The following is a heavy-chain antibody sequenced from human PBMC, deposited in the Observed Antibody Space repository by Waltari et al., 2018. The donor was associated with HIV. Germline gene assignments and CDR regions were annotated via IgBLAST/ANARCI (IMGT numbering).Heavy chain of an antibody. CDR1: GDTVADSY. J-gene: IGHJ6*02. Sequence: QLQMGQSGTEVKKPGDSVKVSCRASGDTVADSYIHWMRQAPGQGLEWMGWISPNTGGKNYPQNFQGRVTLTRDTSISTVFLELRSLRSDDSAIYYCAREKRLGLDGMDVWGPGTTVIVSS. CDR3: AREKRLGLDGMDV. V-gene: IGHV1-2*02. D-gene: IGHD6-19*01. CDR2: ISPNTGGK.